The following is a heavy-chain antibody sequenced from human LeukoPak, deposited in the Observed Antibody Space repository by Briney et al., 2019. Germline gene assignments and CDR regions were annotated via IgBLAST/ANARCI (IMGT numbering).Heavy chain of an antibody. J-gene: IGHJ4*02. CDR3: ASGRATRGFDY. D-gene: IGHD1-26*01. CDR1: GFTFSSYA. CDR2: ISGSGGST. Sequence: GGSLRLSCAASGFTFSSYAMSWVRQAPGKGLEWVSVISGSGGSTYYADSVEGRFTISRDNAKNSLYLQMNSLRDEDTSVYYCASGRATRGFDYWGQGTLVTVSS. V-gene: IGHV3-23*01.